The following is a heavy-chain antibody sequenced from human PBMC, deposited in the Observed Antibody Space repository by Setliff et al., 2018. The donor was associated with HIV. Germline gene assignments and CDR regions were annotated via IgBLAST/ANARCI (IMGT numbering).Heavy chain of an antibody. Sequence: PGGSLRLSCAAPGFTFSSYAMSWVRQAPGKGLEWVSAITASGISTYYADSVQGRFTISRDNSRNTLFLQMSSLRAEDTAVYYCAKEVVTYVYDYWGQGTLVTVSS. J-gene: IGHJ4*02. CDR3: AKEVVTYVYDY. V-gene: IGHV3-23*01. D-gene: IGHD3-16*01. CDR1: GFTFSSYA. CDR2: ITASGIST.